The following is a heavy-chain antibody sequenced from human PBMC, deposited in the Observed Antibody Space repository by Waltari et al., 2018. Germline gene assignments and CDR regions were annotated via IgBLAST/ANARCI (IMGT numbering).Heavy chain of an antibody. CDR3: ARGSRGGRERAFDI. V-gene: IGHV4-61*02. CDR1: GGSISSGSYY. D-gene: IGHD1-26*01. J-gene: IGHJ3*02. CDR2: IYTSGST. Sequence: QVQLQESGPGLVKPSQTLSLTCTVSGGSISSGSYYWSWIRQPAGKGLEWIGRIYTSGSTNYNPSLKSRVTISVDTSKNQFSLKLSSVTAADTAVYYCARGSRGGRERAFDIWGQGTMVTVSS.